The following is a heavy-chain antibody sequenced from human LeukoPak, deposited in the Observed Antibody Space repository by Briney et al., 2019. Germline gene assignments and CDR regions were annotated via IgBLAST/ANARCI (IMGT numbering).Heavy chain of an antibody. J-gene: IGHJ4*02. CDR2: ISGSGGNR. CDR1: GFTFSIYG. Sequence: PGGSLRLSCAASGFTFSIYGMHWVRQAPGKGLEWVSAISGSGGNRYYTDSVKGRFIISRDNSNNTLYLQMDRLRAEDTAVYFCAKFAFRVAVPAANDNWGQGTLVTVSS. V-gene: IGHV3-23*01. D-gene: IGHD2-2*01. CDR3: AKFAFRVAVPAANDN.